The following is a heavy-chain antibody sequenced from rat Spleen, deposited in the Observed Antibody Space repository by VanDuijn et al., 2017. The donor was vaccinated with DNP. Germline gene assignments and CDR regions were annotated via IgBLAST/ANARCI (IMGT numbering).Heavy chain of an antibody. Sequence: QVQLKESGPGLVQPSETLSLTCTVSGFSLTTYSVSWVRQSSGEGPEWMGRLWYDGETAYNSALKSRLHISRDTSTSQVFLELYSLQIEDTGTYYCARDGPTGAMIAWGQGISVTVSS. V-gene: IGHV2S18*01. J-gene: IGHJ4*01. CDR1: GFSLTTYS. D-gene: IGHD1-12*01. CDR2: LWYDGET. CDR3: ARDGPTGAMIA.